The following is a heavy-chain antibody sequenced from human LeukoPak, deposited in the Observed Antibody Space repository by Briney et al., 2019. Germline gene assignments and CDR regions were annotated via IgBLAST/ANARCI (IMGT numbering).Heavy chain of an antibody. CDR1: GGSFSGYY. Sequence: KASETLSLTSAVYGGSFSGYYWSWVRQPPGKGLEWIGEISHSGNTNYNPSLKSRVTISLDTSKKQFFLRLSSVTAADTAVYYCAMSFYDISDYSLSGAFDIWGQGTMVTVSS. D-gene: IGHD3-22*01. V-gene: IGHV4-34*01. CDR3: AMSFYDISDYSLSGAFDI. J-gene: IGHJ3*02. CDR2: ISHSGNT.